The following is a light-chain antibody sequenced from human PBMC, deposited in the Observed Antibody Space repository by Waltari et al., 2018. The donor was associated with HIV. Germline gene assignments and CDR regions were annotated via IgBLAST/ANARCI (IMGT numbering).Light chain of an antibody. CDR1: QSISSN. Sequence: EIVLTQSQATRSVSPGERAPLSCRASQSISSNLAWYQQKPGQAPRLLIYGASTRATGIPARFSGSGSGTEFTLTISSLQSEDFAVYYCQQYNNWPYTFGQGTKLEIK. CDR3: QQYNNWPYT. J-gene: IGKJ2*01. CDR2: GAS. V-gene: IGKV3-15*01.